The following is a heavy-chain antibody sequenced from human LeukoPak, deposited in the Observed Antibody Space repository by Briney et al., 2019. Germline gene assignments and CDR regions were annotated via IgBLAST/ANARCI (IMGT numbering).Heavy chain of an antibody. CDR1: GGTFSSYA. V-gene: IGHV1-69*04. J-gene: IGHJ6*02. D-gene: IGHD6-19*01. CDR2: IIPILGIA. CDR3: ARAVGGWYDYYYGMDV. Sequence: SVKVSCKASGGTFSSYAISWVRQAPGQGLEWMGRIIPILGIANYAQKFQGRVTITADKSTSTAYMELRSLRSDDTAVYYCARAVGGWYDYYYGMDVWGQGTTVTVSS.